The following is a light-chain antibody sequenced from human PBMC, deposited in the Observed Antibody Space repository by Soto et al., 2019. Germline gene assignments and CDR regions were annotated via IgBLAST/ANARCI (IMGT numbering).Light chain of an antibody. V-gene: IGKV3-20*01. CDR2: GAS. J-gene: IGKJ1*01. CDR1: QSVASNN. CDR3: QQYGSSPRT. Sequence: EIVLTQSPGTLSLSPGERATLSCRASQSVASNNLAWYQQKPGQSRRLLIYGASSRARGIPDRFTGSGSGTDFILTISRLEPEDFSVYYRQQYGSSPRTFGRGTRVEIK.